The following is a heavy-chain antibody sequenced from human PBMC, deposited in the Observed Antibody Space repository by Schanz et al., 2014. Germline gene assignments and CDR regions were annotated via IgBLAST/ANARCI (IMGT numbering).Heavy chain of an antibody. Sequence: LVESGGGVVQPGRSLRLSCAASGFTFSSYGMHWVRQVPGKGLEWVAVVCYDGSKKYYADSVKGRFTTSRDNSKNTLYLQMNSLRPEDSGVYYCARGVARERYSDWLELDYWGQGTLVTVSS. D-gene: IGHD3-9*01. CDR2: VCYDGSKK. J-gene: IGHJ4*02. CDR3: ARGVARERYSDWLELDY. CDR1: GFTFSSYG. V-gene: IGHV3-33*01.